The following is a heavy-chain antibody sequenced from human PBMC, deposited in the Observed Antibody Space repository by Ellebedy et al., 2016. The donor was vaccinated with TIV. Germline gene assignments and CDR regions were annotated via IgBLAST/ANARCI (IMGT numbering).Heavy chain of an antibody. D-gene: IGHD1-14*01. V-gene: IGHV3-72*01. J-gene: IGHJ4*02. Sequence: GESLKISCAASGFTFSDHYMDWVRQAPGKGLEWVGRTRNKANSYTTKYAASVNGRFTISRDDSKNTVYLQMNSLETEDTAVYYCARDYAGNSGSHQSYFDSWGQGTLVTVSS. CDR3: ARDYAGNSGSHQSYFDS. CDR1: GFTFSDHY. CDR2: TRNKANSYTT.